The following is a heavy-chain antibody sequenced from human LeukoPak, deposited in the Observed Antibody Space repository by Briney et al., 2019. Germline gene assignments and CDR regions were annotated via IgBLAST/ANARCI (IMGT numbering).Heavy chain of an antibody. CDR1: GYTFTGYY. J-gene: IGHJ4*02. D-gene: IGHD3-16*02. Sequence: ASVKVSCKASGYTFTGYYMHWVRQAPGQGLEWMGWINPSSGGTDYAQKFQGRVTMTRDTSITTAYMELSRLRSDDTAVYYCARGPRAGMITFGGVIAYFDYWGQGTLVTVSS. CDR2: INPSSGGT. V-gene: IGHV1-2*02. CDR3: ARGPRAGMITFGGVIAYFDY.